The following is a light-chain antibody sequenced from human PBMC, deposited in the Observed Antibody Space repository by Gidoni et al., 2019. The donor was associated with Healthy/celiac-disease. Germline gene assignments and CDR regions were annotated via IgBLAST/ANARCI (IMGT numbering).Light chain of an antibody. CDR2: AAS. V-gene: IGKV1-8*01. CDR3: QQYHSFPLA. CDR1: QGISSY. Sequence: AIRMTPSPSSFSASTGDRVTITCRASQGISSYLAWYQPKPGKAPKLLIYAASTLQSGVPSRFSGGGSGTDFALPFSRLQSEDFATYYWQQYHSFPLAFXGXTQVEIK. J-gene: IGKJ4*01.